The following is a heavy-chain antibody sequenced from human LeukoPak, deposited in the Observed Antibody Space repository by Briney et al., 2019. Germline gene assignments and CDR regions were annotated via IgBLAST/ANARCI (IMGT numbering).Heavy chain of an antibody. V-gene: IGHV4-61*02. CDR3: ARVVSGGAFDI. Sequence: PSETLSLTCTVSGGSISSGSYYWSWIRQPAGKGLEWIGRIYTSGSTNYNPSLKSRVTISVDTSKNQFSLKLSSVTAADTAVYCCARVVSGGAFDIWGQGTMVTVSS. CDR2: IYTSGST. J-gene: IGHJ3*02. CDR1: GGSISSGSYY. D-gene: IGHD3-10*01.